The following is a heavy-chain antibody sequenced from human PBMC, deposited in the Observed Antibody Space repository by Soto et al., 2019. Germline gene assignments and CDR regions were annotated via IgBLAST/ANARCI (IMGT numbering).Heavy chain of an antibody. D-gene: IGHD1-7*01. CDR3: ARDWVRRLELGAGY. J-gene: IGHJ4*02. Sequence: GASVKVSCKASGYTFTSYGISWVRQAPGQGLEWMGWISAYNGNTNYAQKLQGRVTMTTDTSTSTAYMELRSLRSDDTAVYYCARDWVRRLELGAGYWGQGTLVTVSS. CDR1: GYTFTSYG. V-gene: IGHV1-18*01. CDR2: ISAYNGNT.